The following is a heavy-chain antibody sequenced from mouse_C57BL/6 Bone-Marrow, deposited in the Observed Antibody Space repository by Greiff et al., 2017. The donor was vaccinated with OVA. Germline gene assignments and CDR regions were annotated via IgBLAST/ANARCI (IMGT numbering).Heavy chain of an antibody. CDR1: GFTFSDAW. J-gene: IGHJ1*03. CDR3: TRHNYGSSHWYFDV. Sequence: EVMLVESGGGLVQPGGSMKLSCAASGFTFSDAWMDWVRQSPEKGLEWVAEIRNKANNHATYYAESVKGRFTISRDDSKSSVYLQMNSLRAEDTGIYYCTRHNYGSSHWYFDVWGTGTTVTVSS. V-gene: IGHV6-6*01. CDR2: IRNKANNHAT. D-gene: IGHD1-1*01.